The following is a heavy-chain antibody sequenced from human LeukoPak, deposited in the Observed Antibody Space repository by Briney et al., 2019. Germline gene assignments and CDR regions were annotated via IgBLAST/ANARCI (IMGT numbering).Heavy chain of an antibody. V-gene: IGHV3-30-3*01. CDR3: ARELWFGELSSADLAY. CDR1: GFTFSSYA. J-gene: IGHJ4*02. CDR2: ISYDGSNK. Sequence: GRSLRLSCAASGFTFSSYAMHWVRQAPGKGLEWMAVISYDGSNKYYADSVKGRFTISRDNSKNTLYLQMNSLRAEDTAVYYCARELWFGELSSADLAYWGQGTLVTVSS. D-gene: IGHD3-10*01.